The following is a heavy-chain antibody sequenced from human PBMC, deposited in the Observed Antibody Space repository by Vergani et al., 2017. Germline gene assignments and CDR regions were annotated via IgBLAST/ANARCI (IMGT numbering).Heavy chain of an antibody. Sequence: EVQLLESGGGLVQPGGSLRLSCAASGFTFSSYAMSWVRQAPGKGLEWVSAISGSGGSTYYADSVKGRFTISRDNSKNTLYLQMNSLRAEDTAGYYCAKVEKGVGNDEDSLRGDGGQGTLVTVSS. V-gene: IGHV3-23*01. CDR3: AKVEKGVGNDEDSLRGD. CDR1: GFTFSSYA. D-gene: IGHD6-6*01. CDR2: ISGSGGST. J-gene: IGHJ4*02.